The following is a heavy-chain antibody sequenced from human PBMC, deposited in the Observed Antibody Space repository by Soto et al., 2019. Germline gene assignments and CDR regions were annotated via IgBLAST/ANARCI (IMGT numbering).Heavy chain of an antibody. Sequence: PGGSLRLSCAASGFTFSSYAMHWVRQAPGKGLEWVAVISYDGSNKYYADSVKGRFTISRDNSKNMLYLQMNSLRAEDTAVYYCARDTKNYYDSSGYYPARDAFDIWGQGTMVTVS. V-gene: IGHV3-30-3*01. CDR3: ARDTKNYYDSSGYYPARDAFDI. CDR1: GFTFSSYA. J-gene: IGHJ3*02. CDR2: ISYDGSNK. D-gene: IGHD3-22*01.